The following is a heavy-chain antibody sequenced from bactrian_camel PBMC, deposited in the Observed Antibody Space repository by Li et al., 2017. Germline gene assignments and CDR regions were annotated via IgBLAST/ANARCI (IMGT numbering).Heavy chain of an antibody. CDR1: GFTFSIYW. Sequence: HVQLVESGGGLVQPGGSLRLSCAASGFTFSIYWMYWVRQAPGKGLEWVSAINSGGGTVDSVKGRFTISRDNAKNTLYLQMNSLKPEDTAMYYCAADPRYGLGIHPLGEYEYNYWGQGTQVTVS. CDR3: AADPRYGLGIHPLGEYEYNY. J-gene: IGHJ4*01. D-gene: IGHD5*01. CDR2: INSGGGT. V-gene: IGHV3S1*01.